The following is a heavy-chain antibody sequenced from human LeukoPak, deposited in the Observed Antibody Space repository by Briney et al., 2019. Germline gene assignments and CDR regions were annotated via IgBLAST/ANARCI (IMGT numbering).Heavy chain of an antibody. D-gene: IGHD4-17*01. V-gene: IGHV4-59*11. CDR3: ARDLVTVTKGFDI. J-gene: IGHJ3*02. Sequence: SETLSLTCAVFGDSFSSHYWTWIRQSPGTGLEWIGYISHIGRTNYNPSLKSRVTISIDTSKNQFSLKLRSVTAADTAVYYCARDLVTVTKGFDIWGQGTMASVSS. CDR2: ISHIGRT. CDR1: GDSFSSHY.